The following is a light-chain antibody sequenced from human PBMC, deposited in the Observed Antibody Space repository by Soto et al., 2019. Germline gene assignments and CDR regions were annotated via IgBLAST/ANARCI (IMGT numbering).Light chain of an antibody. CDR2: GAS. J-gene: IGKJ1*01. Sequence: EIVLTQSPGTLSLSPGERATLSCRASQNIRNNYIAWYQQKPGQAPRLLIYGASNRAPGIPDRFSGSGSGTDFTLTISRLDPEPFAVYYCQQYGGSPWTFGQGTKVEIK. CDR3: QQYGGSPWT. CDR1: QNIRNNY. V-gene: IGKV3-20*01.